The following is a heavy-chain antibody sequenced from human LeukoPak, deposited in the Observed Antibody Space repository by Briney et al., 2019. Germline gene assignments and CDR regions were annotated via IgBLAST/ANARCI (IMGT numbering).Heavy chain of an antibody. Sequence: KPSETLSLTCTVSGGSISSYYWSWIRQPPGKGLEWIGYIYYSGSTNYNPSLKSRVTISVDTSKNQFSLKLSSVTAADTAVYYCARDRGRYYFDYWGQGILVTVSS. D-gene: IGHD3-9*01. CDR1: GGSISSYY. CDR3: ARDRGRYYFDY. J-gene: IGHJ4*02. CDR2: IYYSGST. V-gene: IGHV4-59*12.